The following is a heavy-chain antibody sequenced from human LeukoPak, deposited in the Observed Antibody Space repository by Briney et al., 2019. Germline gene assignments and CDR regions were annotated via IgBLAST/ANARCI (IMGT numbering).Heavy chain of an antibody. Sequence: GGSLRLSCMVSGFTLSSYEMSWIRQAPGKGLEWVSSVEYGESTTHYADSVRGRFTISRDNYKNTLYLQLTSLSDDDTAVYFCARNSGWYGISWGQGTLVIVSS. D-gene: IGHD6-19*01. CDR1: GFTLSSYE. CDR3: ARNSGWYGIS. CDR2: VEYGESTT. V-gene: IGHV3-23*01. J-gene: IGHJ4*02.